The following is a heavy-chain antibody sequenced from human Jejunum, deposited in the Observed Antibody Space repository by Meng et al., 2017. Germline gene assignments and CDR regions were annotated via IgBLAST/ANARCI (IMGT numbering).Heavy chain of an antibody. Sequence: GSLRLSCAVSGASISSGYWWSWVRQPPGKGLEWIGEIHHGGDTNYNPSLKSRVTISVDKSNTQYSLRLTSVTAADTAMYYCARNGAYSADHWGQGTLVTVSS. J-gene: IGHJ4*02. CDR2: IHHGGDT. D-gene: IGHD2-15*01. CDR3: ARNGAYSADH. V-gene: IGHV4-4*02. CDR1: GASISSGYW.